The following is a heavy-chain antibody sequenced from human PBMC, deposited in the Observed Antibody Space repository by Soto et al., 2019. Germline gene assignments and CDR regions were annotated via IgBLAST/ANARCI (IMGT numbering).Heavy chain of an antibody. CDR3: ARDPWRLGELSQPPYYYGMDV. Sequence: EASVKVSCKASGYTFTGYYMHWVRQAPGQGLEWMGWINPNSGGTNYAQKFQGWVTMTRDTSISTAYMELSRLRSDDTAVYYCARDPWRLGELSQPPYYYGMDVWGQGTTVTVSS. V-gene: IGHV1-2*04. J-gene: IGHJ6*02. CDR1: GYTFTGYY. D-gene: IGHD3-16*02. CDR2: INPNSGGT.